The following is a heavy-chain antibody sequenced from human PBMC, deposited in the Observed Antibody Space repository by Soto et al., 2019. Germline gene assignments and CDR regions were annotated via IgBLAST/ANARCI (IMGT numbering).Heavy chain of an antibody. Sequence: RRLSCAAAGCPFSSYDMSWVRQAPGKGPDWVSVIRGSDGSTYYANSVRGRFTISRDNSKNTLFLQMNSLRAEDTAIYYCTKGGHLDYWGPGTLVTVSS. V-gene: IGHV3-23*01. CDR2: IRGSDGST. J-gene: IGHJ4*02. CDR1: GCPFSSYD. D-gene: IGHD3-10*01. CDR3: TKGGHLDY.